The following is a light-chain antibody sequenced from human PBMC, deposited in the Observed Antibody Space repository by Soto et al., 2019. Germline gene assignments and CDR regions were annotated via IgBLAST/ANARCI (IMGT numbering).Light chain of an antibody. Sequence: QSVLTQPPSASGSPGQSVTISCTGTSSDVGGYNYVSWYQQHPGKAPKVMIYEVIKRPPGVPDRFSGSKSGNTASLTVSGLQAEDEADYYCSSYAGSNNFEVFGGGTKLTVL. CDR2: EVI. CDR3: SSYAGSNNFEV. V-gene: IGLV2-8*01. J-gene: IGLJ2*01. CDR1: SSDVGGYNY.